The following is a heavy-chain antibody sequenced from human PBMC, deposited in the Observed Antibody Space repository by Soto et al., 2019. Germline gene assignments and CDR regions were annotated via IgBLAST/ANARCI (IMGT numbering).Heavy chain of an antibody. CDR1: GFNFHIYG. Sequence: GGSLRLSCAVSGFNFHIYGMNWVRQAPGMGLEWVSSIRSTSTYTYYADSVKGRFTISRDDAKNSLYLQMNSLRAEDTAVYYCARGFYDILTGAGLDAFDIWGQGTMVTVSS. CDR2: IRSTSTYT. V-gene: IGHV3-21*01. J-gene: IGHJ3*02. CDR3: ARGFYDILTGAGLDAFDI. D-gene: IGHD3-9*01.